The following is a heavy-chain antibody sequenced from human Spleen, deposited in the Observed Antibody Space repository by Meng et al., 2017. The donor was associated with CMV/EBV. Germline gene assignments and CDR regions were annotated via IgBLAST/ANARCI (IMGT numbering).Heavy chain of an antibody. V-gene: IGHV3-30*02. CDR2: IRYDGSNK. CDR3: AKGKAYYDSSGYYYVDYGMDV. J-gene: IGHJ6*02. CDR1: GFTFSGYG. D-gene: IGHD3-22*01. Sequence: GGSLRLSCAASGFTFSGYGMHWVRQAPGKGLEWVAFIRYDGSNKYYADSVKGRFTISRDNSKNTLYLQMNSLRAEDTAVYYCAKGKAYYDSSGYYYVDYGMDVWGQGTTVTVSS.